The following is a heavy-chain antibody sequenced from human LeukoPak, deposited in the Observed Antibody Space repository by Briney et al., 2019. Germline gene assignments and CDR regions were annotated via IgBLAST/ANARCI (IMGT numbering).Heavy chain of an antibody. CDR2: ISSSGSTI. Sequence: GGSLRLSCAASGFTFSDYYMSWIGQAPGKGLEWVSYISSSGSTIYYADSVKGRFTISRDNAKNSLYLQMNSLRAEDTAVYYCARVKVRYFEDYWGQGTLVTVSS. D-gene: IGHD3-9*01. CDR3: ARVKVRYFEDY. V-gene: IGHV3-11*04. J-gene: IGHJ4*02. CDR1: GFTFSDYY.